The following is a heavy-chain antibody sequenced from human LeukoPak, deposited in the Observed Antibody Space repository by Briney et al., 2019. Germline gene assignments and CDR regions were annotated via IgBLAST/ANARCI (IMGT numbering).Heavy chain of an antibody. CDR3: ARGRLSSGWYDD. D-gene: IGHD6-19*01. V-gene: IGHV3-11*06. Sequence: GGSLRLSCAASGFIFTDYYMSWVRQAPGKGLEWVSFIDSGSTSTKYADSVKGRFSISRDNAKNTLYLHMNSLRAEGTAVYYCARGRLSSGWYDDWGQGTLVTVSS. J-gene: IGHJ4*02. CDR1: GFIFTDYY. CDR2: IDSGSTST.